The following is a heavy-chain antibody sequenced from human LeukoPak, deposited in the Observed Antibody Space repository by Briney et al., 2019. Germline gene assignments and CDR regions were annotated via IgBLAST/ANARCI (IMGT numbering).Heavy chain of an antibody. CDR2: IYSGGTT. V-gene: IGHV3-53*01. J-gene: IGHJ6*02. D-gene: IGHD5-18*01. CDR1: GFTVSTNY. Sequence: GGSLRLSCAASGFTVSTNYMSWVRQAPGKGLEWVSVIYSGGTTNYADSVKGRFTISRDDSKNTVSLQMNSLRAEDTAVYYCARGGYAHYYGMDVWGQGTTVTVSS. CDR3: ARGGYAHYYGMDV.